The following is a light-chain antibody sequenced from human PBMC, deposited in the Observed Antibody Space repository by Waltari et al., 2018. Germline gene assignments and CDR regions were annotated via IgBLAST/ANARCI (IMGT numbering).Light chain of an antibody. CDR1: QSVTTN. CDR3: HQYNNWPPNT. CDR2: RAS. J-gene: IGKJ2*01. Sequence: ETLMTQSPATLSVSPGERVTLSCRASQSVTTNLAWYQQKPGQAPRLLIYRASTRATGVPARFSGSGSGTEFTLTINALQSKDFAVYYCHQYNNWPPNTFGQGTLLEIK. V-gene: IGKV3-15*01.